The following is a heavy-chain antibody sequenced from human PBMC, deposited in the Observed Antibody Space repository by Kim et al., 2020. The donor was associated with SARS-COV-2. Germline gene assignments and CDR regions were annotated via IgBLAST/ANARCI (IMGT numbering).Heavy chain of an antibody. J-gene: IGHJ5*02. D-gene: IGHD1-26*01. Sequence: YADSVKGLSTISRDNSKNTLYLQMNSLRAEDTAVYYCAKSLGAAGNWFDPWGQGTLVTVSS. V-gene: IGHV3-33*06. CDR3: AKSLGAAGNWFDP.